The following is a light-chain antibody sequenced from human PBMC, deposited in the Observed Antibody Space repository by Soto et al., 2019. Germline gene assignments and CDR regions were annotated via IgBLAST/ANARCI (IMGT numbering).Light chain of an antibody. CDR3: QQYNSYSRT. V-gene: IGKV1-5*01. CDR1: QSISNW. J-gene: IGKJ1*01. Sequence: DIQMTQSPSTLSASVGDRGTIACRASQSISNWLAWYQQKPGKAPKLLIYDASSLESGVSLRFSGSGSGTEFTLTISSLQPDDFATFYCQQYNSYSRTSGQGTKVDI. CDR2: DAS.